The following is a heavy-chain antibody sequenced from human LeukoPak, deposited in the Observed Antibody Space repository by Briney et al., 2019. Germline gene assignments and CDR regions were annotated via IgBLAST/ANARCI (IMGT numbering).Heavy chain of an antibody. V-gene: IGHV3-23*01. J-gene: IGHJ3*02. CDR1: GFTFSSYA. D-gene: IGHD3-10*01. CDR3: AKVFGGVRGTFDI. CDR2: ISGSGGST. Sequence: PGESLRLSCAASGFTFSSYAVSWVRQAPGKGLEWVSAISGSGGSTYYADSVKGRFTISRDNSKNTLYLQMNSLRAEDTAVYYCAKVFGGVRGTFDIWGQGTMVTVSS.